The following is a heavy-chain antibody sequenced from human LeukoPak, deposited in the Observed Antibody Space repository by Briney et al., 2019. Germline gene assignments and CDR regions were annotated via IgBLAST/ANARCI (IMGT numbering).Heavy chain of an antibody. V-gene: IGHV3-7*01. Sequence: GGSLRLSCAASDFTFSNYWMSWVRQAPGKGLEGVANINQDGSTKEYVASVRGRFTISRGNVKNLLYLQMNSLRAEDTAVYFCARDPYNGNFGAFDIWGQGTMVAVSS. CDR3: ARDPYNGNFGAFDI. CDR1: DFTFSNYW. CDR2: INQDGSTK. D-gene: IGHD2-8*01. J-gene: IGHJ3*02.